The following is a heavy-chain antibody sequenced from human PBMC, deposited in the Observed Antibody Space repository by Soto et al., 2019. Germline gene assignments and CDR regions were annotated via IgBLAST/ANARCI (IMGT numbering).Heavy chain of an antibody. D-gene: IGHD4-17*01. J-gene: IGHJ3*02. CDR3: ARSRNVAEFNDYGGNYHGFDI. V-gene: IGHV1-69*01. CDR1: GGSVNSHA. CDR2: IIPMFGTP. Sequence: QVQLEQSGAEVKKAGSSVKVSCKAFGGSVNSHAISWVRQAPGQGLEWMGGIIPMFGTPTYAQKFQAGVTISAEESTSTVYLDLSSLRSEDTVVYYCARSRNVAEFNDYGGNYHGFDIRGQGTMVTVSS.